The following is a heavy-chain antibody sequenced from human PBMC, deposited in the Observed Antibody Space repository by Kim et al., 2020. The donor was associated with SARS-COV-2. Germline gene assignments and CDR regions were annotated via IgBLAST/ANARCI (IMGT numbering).Heavy chain of an antibody. V-gene: IGHV3-23*01. CDR2: ISGSGGST. CDR3: AKDPDTYSSGWEHYYYYYGMDV. CDR1: GFTFSSYA. D-gene: IGHD6-19*01. J-gene: IGHJ6*02. Sequence: GGSLRLSCAASGFTFSSYAMSWVRQAPGKGLEWVSAISGSGGSTYYADSVKGRFTISRDNSKNTLYLQMNSLRAEDTAVYYCAKDPDTYSSGWEHYYYYYGMDVWGQGTTVTVSS.